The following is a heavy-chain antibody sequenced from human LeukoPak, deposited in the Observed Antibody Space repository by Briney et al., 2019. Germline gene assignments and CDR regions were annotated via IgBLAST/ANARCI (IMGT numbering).Heavy chain of an antibody. V-gene: IGHV4-34*01. CDR3: ARGLQNRFGATIWWDYFDY. CDR2: INHSGST. J-gene: IGHJ4*02. D-gene: IGHD5-12*01. CDR1: GGSFSGYY. Sequence: SETLSLTCAVYGGSFSGYYWSWIRQPPGKGLEWIGEINHSGSTNYNPSLKSRVTISVDTSKNQFSLKLSSVTAADTAVYYCARGLQNRFGATIWWDYFDYWGQGTLVTVSS.